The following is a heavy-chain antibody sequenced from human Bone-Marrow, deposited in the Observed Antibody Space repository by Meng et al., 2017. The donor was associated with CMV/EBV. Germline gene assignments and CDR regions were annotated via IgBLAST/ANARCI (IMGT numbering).Heavy chain of an antibody. CDR3: AREPPLADTPQYYSNY. CDR1: GYTFTGYY. D-gene: IGHD2-15*01. Sequence: ASVKVSCKASGYTFTGYYMNWVRQAPGQGLEWMGWVNANSGAKDYAQKFQGRVTMTRDTSISTAYMELSRLRSDDTAVYYCAREPPLADTPQYYSNYWGQGTLVTVSS. CDR2: VNANSGAK. J-gene: IGHJ4*02. V-gene: IGHV1-2*02.